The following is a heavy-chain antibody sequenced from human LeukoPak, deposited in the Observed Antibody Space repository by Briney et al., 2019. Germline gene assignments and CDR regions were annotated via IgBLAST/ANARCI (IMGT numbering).Heavy chain of an antibody. V-gene: IGHV4-61*09. CDR3: AGSWNAERSFDP. CDR2: IFTTGPG. CDR1: GASINSSPYY. Sequence: SETLSLTCTASGASINSSPYYWTWIRQPAGKGLEWIGHIFTTGPGSYNPSLRSRVTISRDTSKNEFSLSLNSVTAVDTAVYYCAGSWNAERSFDPWGQGTLVTVSS. J-gene: IGHJ5*02. D-gene: IGHD1-1*01.